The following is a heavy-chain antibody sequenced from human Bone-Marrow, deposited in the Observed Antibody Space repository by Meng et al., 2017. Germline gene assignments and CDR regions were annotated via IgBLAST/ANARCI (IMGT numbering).Heavy chain of an antibody. J-gene: IGHJ3*01. V-gene: IGHV1-8*01. D-gene: IGHD6-19*01. CDR3: ARGFIALAGENAFDV. CDR2: LNPDNGDT. CDR1: GTNVRGQD. Sequence: VTVSAESFGTNVRGQDIKWLRPSSGQGLEWLGRLNPDNGDTGYAHEFQGRVSISTDTSMTTAYMELSGLRSEDTAVYYCARGFIALAGENAFDVWGPGTVVTVSS.